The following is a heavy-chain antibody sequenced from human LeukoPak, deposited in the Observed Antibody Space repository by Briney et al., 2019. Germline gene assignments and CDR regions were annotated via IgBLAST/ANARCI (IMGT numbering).Heavy chain of an antibody. Sequence: GRSLRLSCAASGFTFDDYAMHWVRQAPGKGLEWVSGISWNSGSMGYADSVKGRFTISRDNAKNSLYLQMNSLRAEDTALYYCAKDTADSSGWAFDYWGQGTLVTVSS. V-gene: IGHV3-9*01. D-gene: IGHD6-19*01. J-gene: IGHJ4*02. CDR2: ISWNSGSM. CDR1: GFTFDDYA. CDR3: AKDTADSSGWAFDY.